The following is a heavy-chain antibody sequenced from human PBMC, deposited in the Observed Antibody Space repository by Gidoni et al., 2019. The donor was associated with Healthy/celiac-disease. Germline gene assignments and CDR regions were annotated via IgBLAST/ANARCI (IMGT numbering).Heavy chain of an antibody. CDR3: ARGAHMVRGVIGPLDY. CDR1: GFTFSSYG. J-gene: IGHJ4*02. D-gene: IGHD3-10*01. CDR2: IWYDGSNK. Sequence: QVQLVESGGGVVQPGRSLRLSCAASGFTFSSYGMHWVRQAPGKGLEWVAVIWYDGSNKYYADSVKGRFTISRDNSKNTLYLQMNSLRAEDTAVYYCARGAHMVRGVIGPLDYWGQGTLVTVSS. V-gene: IGHV3-33*01.